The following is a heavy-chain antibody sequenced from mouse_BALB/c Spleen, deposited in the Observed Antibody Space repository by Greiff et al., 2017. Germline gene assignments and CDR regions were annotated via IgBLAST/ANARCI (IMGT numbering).Heavy chain of an antibody. CDR2: ISYSGST. J-gene: IGHJ2*01. D-gene: IGHD1-1*01. V-gene: IGHV3-8*02. CDR1: GDSITSCY. CDR3: ARGAYYGFDY. Sequence: EVKVVESGPSLVKPSQTLSLTCSVTGDSITSCYWNWIRKFPGNKLEYMGYISYSGSTYYIPSLKSRISITRDTSKNQYYLQVNSVTTEDTATYYCARGAYYGFDYWGQGTTLTVSS.